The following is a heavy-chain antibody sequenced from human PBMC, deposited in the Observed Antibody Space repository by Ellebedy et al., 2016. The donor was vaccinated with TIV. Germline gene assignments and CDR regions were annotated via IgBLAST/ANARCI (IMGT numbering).Heavy chain of an antibody. D-gene: IGHD2-8*01. CDR2: INPNSGGT. V-gene: IGHV1-2*02. CDR3: ARDREWSTWDVPYYFEY. CDR1: GYTFTGYC. J-gene: IGHJ4*02. Sequence: AASVKVSCKTSGYTFTGYCMHWVRQAPGQGLEWMGWINPNSGGTNYAQKFEGRVTMTRDTSISTAYMELRRLGSDDTAVYYCARDREWSTWDVPYYFEYWGQGSLVTVSS.